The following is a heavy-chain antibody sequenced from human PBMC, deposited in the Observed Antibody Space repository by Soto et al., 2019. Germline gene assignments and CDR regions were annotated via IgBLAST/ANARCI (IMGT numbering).Heavy chain of an antibody. CDR1: GYTFTSYG. CDR2: ISTYNGNT. D-gene: IGHD6-13*01. Sequence: QVQLVQSGAEVKKPGASVKVSCKASGYTFTSYGISWVRQAPGQGPEWMGRISTYNGNTNYVEKLQGTVTITTDTSPNTPYMELRSLRHDDTAVYYCARDPGYSTTWHQAFDIWGQGTMLTVSS. CDR3: ARDPGYSTTWHQAFDI. J-gene: IGHJ3*02. V-gene: IGHV1-18*01.